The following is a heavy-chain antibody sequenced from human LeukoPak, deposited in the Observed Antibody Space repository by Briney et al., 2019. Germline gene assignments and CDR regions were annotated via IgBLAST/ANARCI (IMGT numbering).Heavy chain of an antibody. Sequence: KTSETLSLTCAVYGGSFSGYYWSWIRQPPGKGLEWIGEINHSGSTNYNPSLKSRVTISVDTSKNQFSLKLSSVTAADTAVYYCARGKVYFDYWGQGTLVTVSS. V-gene: IGHV4-34*01. CDR2: INHSGST. CDR1: GGSFSGYY. CDR3: ARGKVYFDY. J-gene: IGHJ4*02.